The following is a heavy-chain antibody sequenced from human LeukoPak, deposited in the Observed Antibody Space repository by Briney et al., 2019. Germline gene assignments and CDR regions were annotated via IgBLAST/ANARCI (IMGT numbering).Heavy chain of an antibody. D-gene: IGHD3-3*01. V-gene: IGHV3-53*01. CDR1: GFSVSNNY. CDR3: ARVHFGLSLEY. Sequence: GGSLRLSCAHSGFSVSNNYMSWVRQAPGKGLEWVSAITSDGSTYYADSVKGRFTISRDNSKNTLYLQMSYLRAEDTAVYFCARVHFGLSLEYWGQGTLVTVSS. J-gene: IGHJ4*02. CDR2: ITSDGST.